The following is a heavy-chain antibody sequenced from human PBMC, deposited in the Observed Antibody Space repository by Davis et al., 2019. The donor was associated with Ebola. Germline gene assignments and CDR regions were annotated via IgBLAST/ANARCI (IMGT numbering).Heavy chain of an antibody. Sequence: AASVKVSCKASGGTFSSYAISWVRQAPGQGLEWMGRIIPILGIANYAQKFQGRVTITADKSTSTAYMELSSLGSEDTAVYYYARDRTPPTILFGAYYYYGMDVWGQGTTVTVSS. CDR2: IIPILGIA. CDR3: ARDRTPPTILFGAYYYYGMDV. J-gene: IGHJ6*02. CDR1: GGTFSSYA. V-gene: IGHV1-69*04. D-gene: IGHD3-16*01.